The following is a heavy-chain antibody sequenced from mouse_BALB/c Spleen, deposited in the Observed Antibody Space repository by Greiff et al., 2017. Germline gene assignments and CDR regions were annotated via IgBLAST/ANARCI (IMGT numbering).Heavy chain of an antibody. J-gene: IGHJ3*01. Sequence: EVQGVESGGGLVQPGGSRKLSCAASGFTFSDYGMAWVRQAPGKGPEWVAFISNLAYSIYYADTVTGRFTISRENAKNTLYLEMSSLRSEDTAMYYCARDEGYGYDGLFAYWGQGTLVTVSA. V-gene: IGHV5-15*02. CDR3: ARDEGYGYDGLFAY. D-gene: IGHD2-2*01. CDR1: GFTFSDYG. CDR2: ISNLAYSI.